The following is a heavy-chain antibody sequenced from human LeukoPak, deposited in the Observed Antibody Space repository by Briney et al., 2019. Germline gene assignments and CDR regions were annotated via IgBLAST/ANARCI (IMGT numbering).Heavy chain of an antibody. CDR1: GVSISSYY. CDR2: IYYSGST. D-gene: IGHD1-26*01. CDR3: AREGVGAEGSFDY. Sequence: SETLSLTCTVSGVSISSYYWRWIRQPPGKGLEWIGYIYYSGSTNYNPSLKSRVTISVDTSKNQFSLKLSSVTAADTAVYYCAREGVGAEGSFDYWGQGTLVTVSS. J-gene: IGHJ4*02. V-gene: IGHV4-59*01.